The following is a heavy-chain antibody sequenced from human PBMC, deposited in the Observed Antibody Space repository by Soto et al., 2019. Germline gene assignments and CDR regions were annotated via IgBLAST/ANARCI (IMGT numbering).Heavy chain of an antibody. J-gene: IGHJ4*02. Sequence: SETQSLTCTVYGGSFLGYYCSWIRQSPGRGLEWIGEINHSGNTNYDPSLKSRLTISVDTSKNQFSLKLSSVTAADTAVYYCARGPSARAFDYWGQGTLVTVSS. V-gene: IGHV4-34*01. CDR1: GGSFLGYY. CDR2: INHSGNT. CDR3: ARGPSARAFDY.